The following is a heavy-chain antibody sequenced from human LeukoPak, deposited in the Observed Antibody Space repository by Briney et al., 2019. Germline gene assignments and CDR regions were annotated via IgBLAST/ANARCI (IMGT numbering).Heavy chain of an antibody. J-gene: IGHJ4*02. Sequence: SVKVSCKASGGTFSSYTISWVRQAPGQGLEWMGRIIPILGIANDAQKFQGRVTITVDKSTSTAYMELSSLRSEDTAVYYCARGSWADQAPPGTIFGVVFDYWGQGTLVTVSS. CDR2: IIPILGIA. CDR3: ARGSWADQAPPGTIFGVVFDY. CDR1: GGTFSSYT. V-gene: IGHV1-69*02. D-gene: IGHD3-3*01.